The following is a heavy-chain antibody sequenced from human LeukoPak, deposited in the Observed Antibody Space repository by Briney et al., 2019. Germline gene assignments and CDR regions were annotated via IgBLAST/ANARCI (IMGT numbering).Heavy chain of an antibody. CDR1: GGSISSYY. Sequence: KTSETLSLTCTVPGGSISSYYWSWIRQPPGKGLEWIGYIYYSGSTNYNPSLKSRVTISIDTSKNQFSRKLSSVTAADTAVYYCARDLWGRGVYFDCWGQGNLVTVSS. CDR2: IYYSGST. CDR3: ARDLWGRGVYFDC. V-gene: IGHV4-59*12. D-gene: IGHD3-16*01. J-gene: IGHJ4*02.